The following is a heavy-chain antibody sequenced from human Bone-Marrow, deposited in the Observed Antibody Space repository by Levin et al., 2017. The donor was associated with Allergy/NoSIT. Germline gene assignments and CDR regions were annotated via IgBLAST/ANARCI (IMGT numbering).Heavy chain of an antibody. Sequence: GGSLRLSCAASGFTFSSSWMTWVRQAPGKGLEWVGNIKQDGSEKYYVDSVKGRFTISRDNAKNSLYLQMDSLRAEDTAVYYCAKQTMMDVWGQGTTVTVS. CDR1: GFTFSSSW. CDR2: IKQDGSEK. V-gene: IGHV3-7*01. CDR3: AKQTMMDV. J-gene: IGHJ6*02. D-gene: IGHD1/OR15-1a*01.